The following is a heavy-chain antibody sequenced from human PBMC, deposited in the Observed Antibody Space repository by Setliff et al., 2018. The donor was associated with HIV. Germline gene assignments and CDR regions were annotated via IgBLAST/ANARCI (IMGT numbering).Heavy chain of an antibody. CDR3: AKYTRDGSIFYYMDV. J-gene: IGHJ6*03. CDR2: IVRGGGTT. V-gene: IGHV3-23*03. D-gene: IGHD3-3*01. CDR1: GFSFSAHA. Sequence: GGSLRLSCAASGFSFSAHAMSWVRRAPGMGLEWLSVIVRGGGTTYYADPVKGRFTISRDDSKNTVYLEMRRLRAEDTALYFCAKYTRDGSIFYYMDVWGKGTTVTVSS.